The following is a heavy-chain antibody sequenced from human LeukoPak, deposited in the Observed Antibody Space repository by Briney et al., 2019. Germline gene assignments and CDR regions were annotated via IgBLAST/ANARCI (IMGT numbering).Heavy chain of an antibody. Sequence: PSETLSLTCTVSGGSISSYYWSWIRQPPGKGLEWIGHIYTSGSINYNPSLKSRVTISVDTSKNQFSLKLSPVTAADTAVYYCARLTGCGGDCYAGHWFDPWGQGTLVTVSS. CDR3: ARLTGCGGDCYAGHWFDP. CDR1: GGSISSYY. D-gene: IGHD2-21*02. CDR2: IYTSGSI. V-gene: IGHV4-4*09. J-gene: IGHJ5*02.